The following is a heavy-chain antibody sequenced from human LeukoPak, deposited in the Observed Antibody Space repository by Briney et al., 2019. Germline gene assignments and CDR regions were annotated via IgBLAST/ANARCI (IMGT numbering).Heavy chain of an antibody. CDR2: IRYDGNNK. Sequence: GALRLSCAASGFTFSSYGMHWVRQAPGKGLEWVAFIRYDGNNKYYADSVKGRFTISRDNSKNTLYLQVNSLRAEDTAVYYCAKTMSPYYYDSSGFWGQGTLVTVSS. CDR3: AKTMSPYYYDSSGF. CDR1: GFTFSSYG. J-gene: IGHJ4*02. D-gene: IGHD3-22*01. V-gene: IGHV3-30*02.